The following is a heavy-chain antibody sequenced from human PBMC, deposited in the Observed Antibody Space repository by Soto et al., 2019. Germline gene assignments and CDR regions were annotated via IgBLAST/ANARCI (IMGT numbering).Heavy chain of an antibody. V-gene: IGHV3-48*02. J-gene: IGHJ4*02. CDR1: GFTFSSYS. Sequence: EVQLVESGGGLVQPGGSLRLSCAASGFTFSSYSMNWVRQAPGKGLEWVSYISSSSSTIYYADSVKGRFTISRDNAKNSLYLQMNSLRDEDTAVYYCARDYYDSSGYLGFLDYWGQGTLVTVSS. CDR2: ISSSSSTI. CDR3: ARDYYDSSGYLGFLDY. D-gene: IGHD3-22*01.